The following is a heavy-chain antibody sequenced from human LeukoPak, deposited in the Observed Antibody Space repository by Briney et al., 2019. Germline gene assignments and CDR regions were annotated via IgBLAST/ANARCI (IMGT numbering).Heavy chain of an antibody. CDR3: TTDVLLHPGDDY. CDR2: IKQDGSEK. J-gene: IGHJ4*02. V-gene: IGHV3-7*04. Sequence: PGGSLRLSCAASGFTFSRYWMTWVRQAPGKGLEWVANIKQDGSEKYYVDSVKGRFTVSRDNAKNSLYLQMNSLRAEDTAVYHCTTDVLLHPGDDYWGQGTLVTVSS. D-gene: IGHD3-3*01. CDR1: GFTFSRYW.